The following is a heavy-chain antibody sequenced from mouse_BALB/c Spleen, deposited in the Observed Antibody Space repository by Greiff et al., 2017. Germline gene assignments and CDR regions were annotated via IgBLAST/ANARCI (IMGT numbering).Heavy chain of an antibody. CDR3: ARDYYGSSLYAMDY. V-gene: IGHV1-14*01. CDR2: INPYNDGT. Sequence: QLQQSAPELVKPGASVKMSCKASGYTFTSYVMHWVKQKPGQGLEWIGYINPYNDGTKYNEKFKGKATLTSDKSSSTAYMELSSLTSEDSAVYYCARDYYGSSLYAMDYWGQGTSVTVSS. CDR1: GYTFTSYV. J-gene: IGHJ4*01. D-gene: IGHD1-1*01.